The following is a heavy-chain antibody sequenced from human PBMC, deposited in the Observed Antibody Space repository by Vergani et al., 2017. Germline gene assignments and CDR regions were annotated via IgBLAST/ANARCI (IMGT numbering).Heavy chain of an antibody. V-gene: IGHV1-2*02. CDR1: GYTFTGYY. Sequence: QVQLVQSGAEVKKPGASVKVSCKASGYTFTGYYMHWVRQAPGQGLEWMGWIYPNSGGTNYAQKFQGRVTMTRDTSISTAYMELSRLRSDDTAVYYCARGESMVRGVIISPCFDYWGQGTLVTVSS. CDR2: IYPNSGGT. D-gene: IGHD3-10*01. J-gene: IGHJ4*02. CDR3: ARGESMVRGVIISPCFDY.